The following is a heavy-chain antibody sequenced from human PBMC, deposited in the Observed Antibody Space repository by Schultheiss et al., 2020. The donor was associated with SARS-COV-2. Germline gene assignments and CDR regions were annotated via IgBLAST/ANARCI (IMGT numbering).Heavy chain of an antibody. CDR3: ARDQSTVVTAFFDY. J-gene: IGHJ4*02. V-gene: IGHV4-34*01. CDR2: INHSGST. CDR1: GGSFSGYY. Sequence: SETLSLTCAVYGGSFSGYYWSWIRQPPGKGLEWIGEINHSGSTYYNPSLKSRVTISVDTSKNQFSLKLSSVTAADTAVYYCARDQSTVVTAFFDYWGQGTLVTVSS. D-gene: IGHD4-23*01.